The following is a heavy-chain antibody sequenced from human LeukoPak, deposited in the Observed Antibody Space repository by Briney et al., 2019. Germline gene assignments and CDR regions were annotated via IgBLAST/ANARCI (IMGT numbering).Heavy chain of an antibody. D-gene: IGHD3-22*01. CDR3: ARDGPNYYDSRGAFDY. J-gene: IGHJ4*02. Sequence: GGSLRLSCAASGFTFSNYSMNWVRQAPGKGLEWVSYISSSSRTIYYADSVKGRFTISRDNAKNSLYLQMNSLRAEDTAVYYCARDGPNYYDSRGAFDYWGQGTLVTVSS. CDR2: ISSSSRTI. CDR1: GFTFSNYS. V-gene: IGHV3-48*04.